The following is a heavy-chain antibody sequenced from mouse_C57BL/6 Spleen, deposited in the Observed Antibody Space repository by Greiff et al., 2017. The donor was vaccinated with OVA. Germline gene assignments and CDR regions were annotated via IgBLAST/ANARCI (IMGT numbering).Heavy chain of an antibody. Sequence: EVKLQQSGPELVKPGASVKISCKASGYTFTDYYMNWVKQSHGKSLEWIGDINPNNGGTSYNQKFKGKATLTVDKSSSTAYMELRSLTSEDSAVYYCAFYDGYYDFDYWGQGTTLTVSS. CDR1: GYTFTDYY. CDR3: AFYDGYYDFDY. V-gene: IGHV1-26*01. CDR2: INPNNGGT. D-gene: IGHD2-3*01. J-gene: IGHJ2*01.